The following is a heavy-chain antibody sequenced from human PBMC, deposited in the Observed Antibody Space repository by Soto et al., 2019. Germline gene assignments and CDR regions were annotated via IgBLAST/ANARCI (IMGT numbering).Heavy chain of an antibody. CDR2: IYYGGST. J-gene: IGHJ4*02. CDR1: GGSISSYY. Sequence: SETLSLTCTVSGGSISSYYWSWIRQPPGKGLEWIGYIYYGGSTNYNPSLKSRVTISVDTSKNQFSLKLSSVTAADTAVYYCARGFEYSGYDFDYWGQGTLVTVSS. CDR3: ARGFEYSGYDFDY. V-gene: IGHV4-59*01. D-gene: IGHD5-12*01.